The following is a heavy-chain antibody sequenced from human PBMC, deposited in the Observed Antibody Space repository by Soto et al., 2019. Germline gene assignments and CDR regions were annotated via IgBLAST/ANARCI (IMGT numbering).Heavy chain of an antibody. CDR2: IYWNDDK. Sequence: QITLKESGPTLVKPTATLTLTCTFSGFSVATTGVGVVWVRQPPGKALEFLAVIYWNDDKRYSPSLRNRLTFTKDASRNQVVLKMTDMDPVDTATYYCAHIDYTDYLIPPLDYWGQGTPVTVSP. CDR1: GFSVATTGVG. CDR3: AHIDYTDYLIPPLDY. D-gene: IGHD4-17*01. J-gene: IGHJ4*02. V-gene: IGHV2-5*01.